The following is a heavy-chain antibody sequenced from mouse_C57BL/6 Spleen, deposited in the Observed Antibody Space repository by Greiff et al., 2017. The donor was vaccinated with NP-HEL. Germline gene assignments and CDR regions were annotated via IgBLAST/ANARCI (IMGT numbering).Heavy chain of an antibody. V-gene: IGHV14-4*01. CDR3: TTGVYYDYRFAY. CDR1: GFNIKDDY. Sequence: EVQLQQSGAELVRPGASVKLSCTASGFNIKDDYMHWVKQRPEQGLEWIGWIDPENGDTEYASKFQGKATITADTSSNTAYLQLSSLTSEDTAVYYCTTGVYYDYRFAYWGQGTLVTVSA. D-gene: IGHD2-4*01. CDR2: IDPENGDT. J-gene: IGHJ3*01.